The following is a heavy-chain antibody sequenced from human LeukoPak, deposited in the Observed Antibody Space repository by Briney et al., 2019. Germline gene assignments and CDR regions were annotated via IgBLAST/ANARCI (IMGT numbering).Heavy chain of an antibody. J-gene: IGHJ6*03. D-gene: IGHD2-2*01. CDR1: GYTFTSYG. Sequence: ASVKVSCKASGYTFTSYGISWVRQAPGQGLEWMGWISAYNGNTNYAQKLQGRGTMTTDTSTSTAYMELRSLRSDDTAVYYCARDPPYCSSTSCYYYYYYMDVWGKGTTVTISS. V-gene: IGHV1-18*01. CDR3: ARDPPYCSSTSCYYYYYYMDV. CDR2: ISAYNGNT.